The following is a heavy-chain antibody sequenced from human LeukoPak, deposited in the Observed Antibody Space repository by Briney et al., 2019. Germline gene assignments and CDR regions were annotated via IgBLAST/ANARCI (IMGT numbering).Heavy chain of an antibody. V-gene: IGHV3-30*02. D-gene: IGHD2-15*01. Sequence: PGGSLRLSCAVSGFTFSSYGIHWVRPAPGKGLEWVAFILYDGSNKFYADSVKGRFTISKDNSKNTLYLQMNSLRAEDTAVYYCARPYCSGGSCYSGHFDYWGQGTLVTVSS. CDR3: ARPYCSGGSCYSGHFDY. CDR1: GFTFSSYG. J-gene: IGHJ4*02. CDR2: ILYDGSNK.